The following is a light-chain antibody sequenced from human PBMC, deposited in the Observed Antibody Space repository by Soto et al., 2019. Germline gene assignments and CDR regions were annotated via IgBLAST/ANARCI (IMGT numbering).Light chain of an antibody. CDR1: SSNIGSNF. V-gene: IGLV1-44*01. J-gene: IGLJ3*02. CDR2: SNY. CDR3: AAWDDSLSGPV. Sequence: QSVLTQPPSASGTPGQRVTISCSGSSSNIGSNFVNWFQQLPGTAPKLLIYSNYQRPSGVPDRFSGSKSGTSASLAISGLQSEDETDYYCAAWDDSLSGPVFGGGTKVTVL.